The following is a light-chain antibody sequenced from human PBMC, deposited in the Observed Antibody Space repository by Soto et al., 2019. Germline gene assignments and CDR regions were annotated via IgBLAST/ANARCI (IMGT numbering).Light chain of an antibody. CDR2: DVS. J-gene: IGKJ5*01. V-gene: IGKV3-11*01. Sequence: DLRHSPSTLSFSTGERAPLSCSAIQSVTTFLAWYQQKPGQARRLLIYDVSDRAPGIPARFSGSGSATDFTLTINNLEPEDFAVYYCQQRSKWPPSITFGQGTRLEIK. CDR1: QSVTTF. CDR3: QQRSKWPPSIT.